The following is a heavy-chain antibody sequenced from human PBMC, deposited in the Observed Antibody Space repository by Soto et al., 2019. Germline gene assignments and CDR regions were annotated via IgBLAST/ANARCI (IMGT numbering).Heavy chain of an antibody. CDR2: IWDDGSNK. CDR1: GFTFSSYG. D-gene: IGHD6-19*01. Sequence: QVQLVESGGGVVQPGRSLRLSCVASGFTFSSYGMHWVRQAPGKGLEWVAIIWDDGSNKYYGDSVKGRFTISRDNSKNMLYLQMNSLRAEDTAVYYCARVGNGWYFDYWGQGTLVTVSS. V-gene: IGHV3-33*01. CDR3: ARVGNGWYFDY. J-gene: IGHJ4*02.